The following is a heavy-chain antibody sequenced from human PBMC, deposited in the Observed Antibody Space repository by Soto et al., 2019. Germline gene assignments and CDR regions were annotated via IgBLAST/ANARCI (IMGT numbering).Heavy chain of an antibody. D-gene: IGHD2-2*01. CDR1: CYTFSNYG. CDR2: ISLYSDGT. Sequence: SVKGSSKTSCYTFSNYGITWGRQAPGQPLEWLGWISLYSDGTNYAQKFQGRVSMTTDTSTTTAYMELRSLRSDDTAVYYCARVVPGAEAWFGPWGQGTLVTVSS. CDR3: ARVVPGAEAWFGP. V-gene: IGHV1-18*01. J-gene: IGHJ5*02.